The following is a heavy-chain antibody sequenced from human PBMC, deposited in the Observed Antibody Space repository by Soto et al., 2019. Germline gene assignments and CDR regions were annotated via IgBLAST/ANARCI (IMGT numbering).Heavy chain of an antibody. CDR3: VRPGFGPLHGLVDV. V-gene: IGHV4-59*08. J-gene: IGHJ6*02. CDR2: IDNNGAI. D-gene: IGHD3-10*01. CDR1: SDSSSRSK. Sequence: QVQLQESGPGLVKPSETLSLTCTVSSDSSSRSKWRWIRQTPGKGLEWIGYIDNNGAIIYNPSLRSRITITISIATSTNQVSLRLSSVNAADTAVYYCVRPGFGPLHGLVDVWGQGTTVTVSS.